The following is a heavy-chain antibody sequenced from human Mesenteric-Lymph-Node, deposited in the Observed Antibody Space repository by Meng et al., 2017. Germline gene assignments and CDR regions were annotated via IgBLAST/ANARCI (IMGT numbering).Heavy chain of an antibody. CDR2: LTSGGAT. D-gene: IGHD3-22*01. Sequence: GGSLRLSCAASGFTFSTYAFSWVRRAPGKGLEWVSTLTSGGATYSADSVKGRFTISRDNSKNTLYLHMNSLRTEDTAVYYCARGAYYDSGGWLDAWGQGTLVTVSS. J-gene: IGHJ5*02. CDR1: GFTFSTYA. CDR3: ARGAYYDSGGWLDA. V-gene: IGHV3-23*01.